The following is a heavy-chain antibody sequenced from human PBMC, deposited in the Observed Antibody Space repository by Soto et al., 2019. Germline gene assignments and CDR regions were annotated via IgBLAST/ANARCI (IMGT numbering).Heavy chain of an antibody. V-gene: IGHV1-8*01. J-gene: IGHJ6*03. CDR1: GYTFTSYD. D-gene: IGHD1-1*01. CDR2: MNPNSGNT. Sequence: ASVKVSCKASGYTFTSYDINWVRQATGQGLEWMGWMNPNSGNTGYAQKFQGRVTMTRNTSISTAYMELSSLRSEDTAVYYCARGSRHGTTGTTYYYYMDVWGKGTTVTVSS. CDR3: ARGSRHGTTGTTYYYYMDV.